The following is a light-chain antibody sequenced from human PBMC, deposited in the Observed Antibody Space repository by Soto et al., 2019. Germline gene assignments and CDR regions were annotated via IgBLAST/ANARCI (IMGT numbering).Light chain of an antibody. V-gene: IGLV2-14*01. CDR1: SSDVGGYNY. Sequence: QSALTQPASVSGSPGQSITISCTGTSSDVGGYNYVSWYQQHPGKAPKFMIYDVSYRPSGVSNRFSGSKSGNTASLTISGLQAEDEADYYCSSYTSSTTLPYVFGTGTKVTVL. CDR2: DVS. J-gene: IGLJ1*01. CDR3: SSYTSSTTLPYV.